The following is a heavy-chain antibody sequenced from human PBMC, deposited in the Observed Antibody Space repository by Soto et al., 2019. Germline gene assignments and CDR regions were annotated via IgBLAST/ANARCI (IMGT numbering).Heavy chain of an antibody. CDR2: VSAYTGHT. V-gene: IGHV1-18*01. CDR1: GYTFSGYA. D-gene: IGHD4-17*01. CDR3: ARTSGSYGDYACSLLY. J-gene: IGHJ4*02. Sequence: QVQLVQSGAEVKKPGASVKVSCKASGYTFSGYAIGWVRQAPGQGLAWMGWVSAYTGHTDYAQNLQGRVSMTTDTSTSTAYMELRSLTSDDTAVYYCARTSGSYGDYACSLLYWGQGTLVTVSS.